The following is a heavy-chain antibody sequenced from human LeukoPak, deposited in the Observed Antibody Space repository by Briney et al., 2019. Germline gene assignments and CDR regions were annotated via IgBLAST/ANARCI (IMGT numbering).Heavy chain of an antibody. CDR2: ISPSDGSR. Sequence: GSVTVSCKASGYTFTNYYMHWVRQAPGQGLGWMGAISPSDGSRSYAQRFQGRVTVTRDTSTSTVYMELRSLRSEDTAVYYCAREQGVTSSGGEHWGQESLVTVSS. CDR1: GYTFTNYY. V-gene: IGHV1-46*01. D-gene: IGHD4-23*01. CDR3: AREQGVTSSGGEH. J-gene: IGHJ1*01.